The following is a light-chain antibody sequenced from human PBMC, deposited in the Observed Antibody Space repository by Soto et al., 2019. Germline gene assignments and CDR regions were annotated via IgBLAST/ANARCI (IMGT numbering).Light chain of an antibody. J-gene: IGLJ7*01. CDR1: SSNIESNT. CDR2: SNY. V-gene: IGLV1-44*01. CDR3: AAWDDILNGYV. Sequence: QSVLTQPTSASGTPGQRVTIFCSVSSSNIESNTVTWYQQLPGTAPKLVIYSNYDRTSGVLDRFSGSTSGTSASLVIRGLHSEDEADYFFAAWDDILNGYVFVGGNHLTVL.